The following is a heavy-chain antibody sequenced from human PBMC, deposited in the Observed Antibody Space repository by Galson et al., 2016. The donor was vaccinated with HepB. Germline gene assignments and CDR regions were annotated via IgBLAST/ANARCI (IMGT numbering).Heavy chain of an antibody. CDR1: GGSISSSSYY. J-gene: IGHJ6*02. CDR2: IYYSGST. V-gene: IGHV4-39*01. CDR3: AIRFRYTYGPPYGMDV. Sequence: SETLSLTCTVSGGSISSSSYYWGWIRQPPGKGLEWIGSIYYSGSTYYNPSLQSRVTISVDTSKNQFALKMSSVTAADTAVYYCAIRFRYTYGPPYGMDVWGQGTTVTVSS. D-gene: IGHD5-18*01.